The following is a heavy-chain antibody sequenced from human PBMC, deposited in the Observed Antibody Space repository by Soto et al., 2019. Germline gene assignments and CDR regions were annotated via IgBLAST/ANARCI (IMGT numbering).Heavy chain of an antibody. V-gene: IGHV3-9*01. CDR2: ISWNSGSI. CDR1: GFTFDDYA. J-gene: IGHJ6*02. CDR3: AKNLRAARVYYDMDV. Sequence: GGSLRLSCAASGFTFDDYAMHWVRQAPGKGLEWVSGISWNSGSIGYADSVKGRFTISRDNAKNSLYLQMNSLRAEDTALYYCAKNLRAARVYYDMDVWGQGTTVTVSS. D-gene: IGHD6-6*01.